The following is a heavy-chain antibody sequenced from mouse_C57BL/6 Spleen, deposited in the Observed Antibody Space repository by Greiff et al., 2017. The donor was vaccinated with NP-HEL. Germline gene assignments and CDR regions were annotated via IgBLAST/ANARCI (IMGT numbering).Heavy chain of an antibody. CDR2: INPSSGYT. CDR1: DYTFTSYT. Sequence: SGAELARPGASVKMSCKASDYTFTSYTMHWVKQRPGQGLEWIGYINPSSGYTKYNQKFKDKATLTADKSSSTAYMQLSSLTSEDSAVYYCARWGLPTVVSYYAMDYWGQGTSVTVSS. J-gene: IGHJ4*01. V-gene: IGHV1-4*01. D-gene: IGHD1-1*01. CDR3: ARWGLPTVVSYYAMDY.